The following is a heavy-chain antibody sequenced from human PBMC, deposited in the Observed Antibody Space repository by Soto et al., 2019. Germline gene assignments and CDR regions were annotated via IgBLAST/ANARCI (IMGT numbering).Heavy chain of an antibody. CDR2: INPNSGGT. CDR1: GYTFTGYY. CDR3: ARARDGYYGMDV. V-gene: IGHV1-2*04. Sequence: QVQLVQSGAEVKKPGASVKVSCKASGYTFTGYYMHWVRQAPGQVLEWMGWINPNSGGTNYAQKLQGWVTMTRYTYISTAYMELSRLRSDDTAVYYGARARDGYYGMDVWGQGTKVTVSS. J-gene: IGHJ6*02.